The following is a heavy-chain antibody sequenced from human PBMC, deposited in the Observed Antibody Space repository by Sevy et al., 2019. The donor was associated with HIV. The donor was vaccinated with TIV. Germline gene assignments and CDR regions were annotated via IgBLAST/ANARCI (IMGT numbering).Heavy chain of an antibody. J-gene: IGHJ5*02. D-gene: IGHD2-15*01. CDR1: GFTFSSYW. Sequence: GGSLRLSCAASGFTFSSYWMSWVRQAPGKGLEWVANIKQDGSEKYYVDSVKGRFTISRDNAKNSLYLQMNSLRAEDTAVYYCARVPNKYCSGGSCYSGSWFDPWGQGTLVTVSS. V-gene: IGHV3-7*03. CDR3: ARVPNKYCSGGSCYSGSWFDP. CDR2: IKQDGSEK.